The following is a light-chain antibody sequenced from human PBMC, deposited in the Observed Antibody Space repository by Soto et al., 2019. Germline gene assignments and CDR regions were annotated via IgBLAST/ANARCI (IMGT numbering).Light chain of an antibody. CDR1: SSDLDY. CDR3: SSYIHPSVF. J-gene: IGLJ2*01. Sequence: QSALTQPASVSGSPGQSITVSCTGTSSDLDYVSWYQQHPGKAPKLLIFDVNTWPSGVPDRFSASKTDNAASLTISGLQPEDEAHYYCSSYIHPSVFFGGGTKLTVL. V-gene: IGLV2-14*03. CDR2: DVN.